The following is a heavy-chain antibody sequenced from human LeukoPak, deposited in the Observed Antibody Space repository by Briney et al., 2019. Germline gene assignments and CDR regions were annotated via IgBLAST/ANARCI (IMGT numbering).Heavy chain of an antibody. CDR3: ARDGYSSGYPFQH. D-gene: IGHD3-22*01. CDR1: GGTFSSYA. Sequence: GSSVKVSCKASGGTFSSYAISWVRQAPGQGLEWMGRIIPIPGIANYAQKFQGRVTITADKSTSTAYMELSSLRSDDTAVYYCARDGYSSGYPFQHRGQGTLVTVSS. V-gene: IGHV1-69*04. J-gene: IGHJ1*01. CDR2: IIPIPGIA.